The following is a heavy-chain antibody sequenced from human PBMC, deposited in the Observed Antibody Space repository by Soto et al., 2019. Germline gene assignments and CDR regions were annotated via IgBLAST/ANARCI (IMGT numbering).Heavy chain of an antibody. CDR1: GGSISSYY. J-gene: IGHJ5*02. CDR2: NYYSGST. V-gene: IGHV4-59*12. D-gene: IGHD5-18*01. Sequence: SETLSLTCTVSGGSISSYYWRCILHHPGEGLEWMGDNYYSGSTNYNPPLKSRVTISVDTSKNQFSLKLSSVTAAATAVDYCARELRGYNSVYVDPWGQGALVTVSS. CDR3: ARELRGYNSVYVDP.